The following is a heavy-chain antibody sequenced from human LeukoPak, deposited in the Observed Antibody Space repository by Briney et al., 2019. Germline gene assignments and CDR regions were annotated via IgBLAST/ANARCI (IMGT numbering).Heavy chain of an antibody. CDR2: IRGSGGNT. Sequence: GGSLRLSCAASGFTVSNYAMSWVRQAPGKGLEWVSTIRGSGGNTYYVDSVKGRFTISRDTSKNTLYLQMNSLRAEDTALYYCARYCSGTCYSGFEYWGQGTLVTVSS. CDR1: GFTVSNYA. V-gene: IGHV3-23*01. D-gene: IGHD2-2*01. J-gene: IGHJ4*02. CDR3: ARYCSGTCYSGFEY.